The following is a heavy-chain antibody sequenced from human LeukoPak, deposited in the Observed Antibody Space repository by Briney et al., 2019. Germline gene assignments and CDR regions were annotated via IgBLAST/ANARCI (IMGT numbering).Heavy chain of an antibody. CDR1: GYSFTSYW. CDR3: ARGLVRPYQPTPHGPSIPPFDY. CDR2: IYPGDSDT. V-gene: IGHV5-51*01. J-gene: IGHJ4*02. D-gene: IGHD6-19*01. Sequence: KVGESLKISCKGSGYSFTSYWIGWVRQMPGKGLEWMGIIYPGDSDTRYSPSFQGQVTISADKSISTAYLQWSSLKASDTAMYYCARGLVRPYQPTPHGPSIPPFDYWGQGTLVTVSS.